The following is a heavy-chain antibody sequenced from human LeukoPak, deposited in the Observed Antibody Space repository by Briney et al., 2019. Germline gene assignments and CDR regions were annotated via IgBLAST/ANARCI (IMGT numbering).Heavy chain of an antibody. V-gene: IGHV3-66*01. Sequence: GGSLRLSCAASGFTVSSNCMSWVRQAPGMRLEWVSVIYSGGTTYYADSVQGRFTISRDNSKNTLFLQMNSLRAEDTAVYYCARRFVAVGSYFDDWGQRTLVTVSS. J-gene: IGHJ4*02. D-gene: IGHD3-10*01. CDR1: GFTVSSNC. CDR3: ARRFVAVGSYFDD. CDR2: IYSGGTT.